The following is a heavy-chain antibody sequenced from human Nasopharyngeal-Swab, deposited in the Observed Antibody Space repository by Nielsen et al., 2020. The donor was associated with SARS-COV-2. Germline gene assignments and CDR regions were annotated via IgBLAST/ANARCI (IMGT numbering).Heavy chain of an antibody. Sequence: GGSLRLSCAASGFTFSSYWMHWVRQAPGKGLEWVANIRQDGNEKYYVDSVKGRFTISRDNAKNSLYLQLNSLRAEDTAIYYCAKRVAGKYYYMDVWGKGTTVSVSS. D-gene: IGHD3-10*01. CDR2: IRQDGNEK. CDR3: AKRVAGKYYYMDV. V-gene: IGHV3-7*03. CDR1: GFTFSSYW. J-gene: IGHJ6*03.